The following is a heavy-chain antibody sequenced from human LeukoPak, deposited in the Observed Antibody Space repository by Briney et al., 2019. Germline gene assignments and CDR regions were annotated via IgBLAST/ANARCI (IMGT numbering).Heavy chain of an antibody. CDR3: ARTPAEYCGGDCYSDY. CDR2: INPSGGST. J-gene: IGHJ4*02. D-gene: IGHD2-21*02. Sequence: ASVKVSCKASGYTFTSYYMHWVRQAPGQGLEWMGIINPSGGSTSYAQKLQGRVTMTTDTSTSTAYMELRSLRSDDTAVYYCARTPAEYCGGDCYSDYWGQGTLVTVSS. CDR1: GYTFTSYY. V-gene: IGHV1-46*01.